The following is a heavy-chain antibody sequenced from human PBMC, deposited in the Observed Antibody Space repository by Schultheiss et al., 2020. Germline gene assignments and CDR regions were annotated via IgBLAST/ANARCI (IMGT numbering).Heavy chain of an antibody. CDR3: ARDMGLNLIWDY. J-gene: IGHJ4*02. CDR2: IWYDGSNK. D-gene: IGHD3-16*01. Sequence: GGSLRLSCAASGFTFSSYGMHWVRQAPGKGLEWVAVIWYDGSNKYYADSVKGRFTISRDNSKNTLYLQMNSLRAEDTAVYYCARDMGLNLIWDYWGQGTLVTVSS. CDR1: GFTFSSYG. V-gene: IGHV3-33*01.